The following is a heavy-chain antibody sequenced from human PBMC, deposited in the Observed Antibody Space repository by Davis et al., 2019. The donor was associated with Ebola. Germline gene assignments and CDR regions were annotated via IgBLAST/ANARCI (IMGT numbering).Heavy chain of an antibody. CDR3: ARRASQHLVDFDY. V-gene: IGHV5-51*01. D-gene: IGHD6-13*01. Sequence: PGGSLRLSCKGSGYSFTTYWIAWVRQMPGKGLEWMGIINPGDSDARYSPSFQGQVTISVDKSISTAYLQWSSLKASDAAMYYCARRASQHLVDFDYWGQGTLVTVSS. CDR1: GYSFTTYW. J-gene: IGHJ4*02. CDR2: INPGDSDA.